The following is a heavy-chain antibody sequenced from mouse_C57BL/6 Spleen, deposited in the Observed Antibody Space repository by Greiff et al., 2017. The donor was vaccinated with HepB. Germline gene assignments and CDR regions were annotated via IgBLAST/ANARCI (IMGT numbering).Heavy chain of an antibody. CDR1: GYTFTSYW. J-gene: IGHJ2*01. CDR3: ARADGHYYFDY. Sequence: QVQLQQPGAELVKPGASVKLSCKASGYTFTSYWMQWVKQRPGQGLEWIGEIDPSDSYTNYNQKFKGKATLTVDTSSSTAYMQLSSLTSEDSAVYYCARADGHYYFDYWGKGTTLTVSS. D-gene: IGHD2-3*01. V-gene: IGHV1-50*01. CDR2: IDPSDSYT.